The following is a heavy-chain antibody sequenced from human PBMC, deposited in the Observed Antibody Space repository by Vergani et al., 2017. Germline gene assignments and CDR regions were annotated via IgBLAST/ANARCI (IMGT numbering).Heavy chain of an antibody. V-gene: IGHV3-30-3*01. CDR1: GFTFSSYA. D-gene: IGHD3-3*01. CDR2: ISYDGNNK. Sequence: QVQLVESGGGVVQPGRSLRLSCAASGFTFSSYAMHWVRQAPGTGLEWVAVISYDGNNKYYADSVKGRFTISRDNSKNTLYLQMNSLRTEDTAVYYCARAITYYDFWSGYQDYWGQGTLVTVSS. J-gene: IGHJ4*02. CDR3: ARAITYYDFWSGYQDY.